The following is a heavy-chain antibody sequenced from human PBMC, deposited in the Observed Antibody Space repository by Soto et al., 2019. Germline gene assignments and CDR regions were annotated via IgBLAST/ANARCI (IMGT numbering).Heavy chain of an antibody. V-gene: IGHV3-21*01. J-gene: IGHJ6*02. CDR2: ISSSSSYI. CDR3: ARGLRVVRGVIIKNYYYYGMDV. Sequence: GGSLRLSCAASGFTFSSYSMNWVRQAPGKGLEWVSSISSSSSYIYYADSVKGRFTISRDNAKNSLYLQMNSLRAEDTAVYYCARGLRVVRGVIIKNYYYYGMDVWGQGTTVTVSS. D-gene: IGHD3-10*01. CDR1: GFTFSSYS.